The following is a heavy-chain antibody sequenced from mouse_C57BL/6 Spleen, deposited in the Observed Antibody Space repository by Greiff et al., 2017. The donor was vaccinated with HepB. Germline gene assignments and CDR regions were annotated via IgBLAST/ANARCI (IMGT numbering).Heavy chain of an antibody. CDR1: GYSITSGYY. V-gene: IGHV3-6*01. J-gene: IGHJ2*01. CDR3: AREGTYYSTFSVDY. D-gene: IGHD2-5*01. Sequence: EVKLQESGPGLVKPSQSLSLTCSVTGYSITSGYYWNWIRQFPGNKLEWMGYISYDGSNNYNPSLKNRISHTRDTSENQFFLKLNSVTTEDTSTYYGAREGTYYSTFSVDYWGQGTTLTVSS. CDR2: ISYDGSN.